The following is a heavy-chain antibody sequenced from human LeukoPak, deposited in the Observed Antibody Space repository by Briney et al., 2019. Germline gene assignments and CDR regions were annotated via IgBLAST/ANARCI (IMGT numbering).Heavy chain of an antibody. D-gene: IGHD5-24*01. Sequence: GGSLRLSCAASGFTFSDYSMNWVRQAPGKGLEWISYIGIDTGNTNYADSVKGRFTISGGKAKNSLYLQMNSLRVEDTAVYYCARDYKYAFDNWGQGTLVTVSS. CDR3: ARDYKYAFDN. CDR1: GFTFSDYS. J-gene: IGHJ4*02. CDR2: IGIDTGNT. V-gene: IGHV3-48*01.